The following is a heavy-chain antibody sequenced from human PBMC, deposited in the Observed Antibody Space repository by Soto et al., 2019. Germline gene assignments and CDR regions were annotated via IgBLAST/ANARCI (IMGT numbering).Heavy chain of an antibody. D-gene: IGHD6-6*01. CDR2: ISSSTVYK. CDR1: GFTFSSYS. V-gene: IGHV3-21*01. J-gene: IGHJ4*02. Sequence: PGGSLRLSCAASGFTFSSYSMNWVRQAPGKGLEWVSSISSSTVYKYYADLVKGRFSISRDNAKDSLYLQMNSLRAEDTAVYYCARDQGRRIAARIQPIDYWGQGTLVTVSS. CDR3: ARDQGRRIAARIQPIDY.